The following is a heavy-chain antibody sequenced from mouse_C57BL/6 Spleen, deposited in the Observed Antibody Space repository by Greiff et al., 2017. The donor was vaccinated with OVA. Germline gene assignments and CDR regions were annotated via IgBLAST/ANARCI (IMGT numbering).Heavy chain of an antibody. J-gene: IGHJ2*01. CDR3: ARNGGYYGNYDYFDY. V-gene: IGHV2-2*01. Sequence: VKLVESGPGLVQPSQSLSITCTVSGFSLTSYGVHWVRQSPGKGLEWLGVIWSGGSTDYNAAFISRLSISKDNSKSQVFFKMNSLQADDTAIYYCARNGGYYGNYDYFDYWGQGTTLTVSS. D-gene: IGHD2-1*01. CDR2: IWSGGST. CDR1: GFSLTSYG.